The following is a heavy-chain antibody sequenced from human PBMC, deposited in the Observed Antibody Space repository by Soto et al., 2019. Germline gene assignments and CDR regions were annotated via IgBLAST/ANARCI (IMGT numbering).Heavy chain of an antibody. D-gene: IGHD2-15*01. CDR3: AREISRY. V-gene: IGHV1-3*01. CDR2: INAGNGNT. Sequence: QVQLVQSGAEVKKPGASVKVSCKASGYTFTSYAIHWVRQAPGQRLEWMGWINAGNGNTKYSQKCQDRVTITRDTSESTAYMELSSLRSEDTSVYYCAREISRYWGQGTLVTVSS. J-gene: IGHJ4*02. CDR1: GYTFTSYA.